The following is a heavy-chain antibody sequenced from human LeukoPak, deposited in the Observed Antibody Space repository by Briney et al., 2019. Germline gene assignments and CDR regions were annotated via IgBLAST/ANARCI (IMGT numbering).Heavy chain of an antibody. CDR1: GFTFDDYA. CDR2: ISWNSGSI. D-gene: IGHD6-13*01. V-gene: IGHV3-9*03. Sequence: LSGGSLRLSCAASGFTFDDYAMHWVRQAPGKGLEWVSGISWNSGSIGYADSVKGRFTISRDNAKNSLYLQMNSLRAEDMALYYCAKTSAPYSSSWYNWYFDLWGRGTLVTVSS. J-gene: IGHJ2*01. CDR3: AKTSAPYSSSWYNWYFDL.